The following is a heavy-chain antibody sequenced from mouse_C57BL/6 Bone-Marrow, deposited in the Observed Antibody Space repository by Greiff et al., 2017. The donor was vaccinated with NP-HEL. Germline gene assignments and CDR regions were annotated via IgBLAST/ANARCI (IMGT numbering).Heavy chain of an antibody. J-gene: IGHJ3*01. CDR1: GFTFTDYY. CDR3: ASLYGRSYVWFAY. CDR2: IRHKANGYTT. Sequence: EVQLMESGGGLVQPGGSLSLSCAASGFTFTDYYMSWVRQPPGKALEWLGFIRHKANGYTTEYSASVKGRFTISRDNSQSILYLQMNALGAEDSATYYCASLYGRSYVWFAYWGKGTLVTVSA. V-gene: IGHV7-3*01. D-gene: IGHD1-1*01.